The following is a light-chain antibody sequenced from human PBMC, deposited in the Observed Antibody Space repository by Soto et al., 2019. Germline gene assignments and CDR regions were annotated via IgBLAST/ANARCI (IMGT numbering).Light chain of an antibody. J-gene: IGKJ3*01. CDR2: EAS. CDR3: QYYNSSTFT. Sequence: DLQMTQSPASLSASVGDRVTLTCRANPGINTCSACYQQRPRGHPQLLLYEASPLQSAVPPRFSGTGSGTHFTLTTSRLQPEDVGTYFCQYYNSSTFTFGHGTKVDIK. V-gene: IGKV1-27*01. CDR1: PGINTC.